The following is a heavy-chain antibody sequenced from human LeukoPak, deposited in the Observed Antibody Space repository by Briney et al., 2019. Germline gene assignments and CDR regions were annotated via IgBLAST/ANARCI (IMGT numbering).Heavy chain of an antibody. J-gene: IGHJ3*02. CDR2: ISGYNGNT. CDR3: ASYYYGSGSYYNAGGFDI. D-gene: IGHD3-10*01. CDR1: GYTFSCYG. Sequence: ASVKVSCKASGYTFSCYGISWVRQAPGQGLEWLGWISGYNGNTNYAQKLQGRVTMTTDTSTSTAYMNLRSLRSDDTAMYYCASYYYGSGSYYNAGGFDIWGQGTMVTVSS. V-gene: IGHV1-18*01.